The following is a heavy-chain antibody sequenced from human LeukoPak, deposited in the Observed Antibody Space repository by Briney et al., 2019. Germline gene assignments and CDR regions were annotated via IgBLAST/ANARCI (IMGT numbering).Heavy chain of an antibody. CDR1: GFTXSSYG. V-gene: IGHV3-30*19. D-gene: IGHD3-22*01. Sequence: SLRLXXAASGFTXSSYGMHWVRQAPGKGLEWVAVISYDGSNKYYADSVKGRFTISRDNSKNTLYLQLNSLRAEDTAVYYCATYYDSSGYYYFDYWGQGTLVTVSS. CDR3: ATYYDSSGYYYFDY. J-gene: IGHJ4*02. CDR2: ISYDGSNK.